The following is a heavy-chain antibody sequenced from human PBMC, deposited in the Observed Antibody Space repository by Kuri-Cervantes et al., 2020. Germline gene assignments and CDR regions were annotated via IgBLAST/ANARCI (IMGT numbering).Heavy chain of an antibody. J-gene: IGHJ6*03. V-gene: IGHV1-3*01. CDR3: ARGGGPYSSSWYDYYYMDV. D-gene: IGHD6-13*01. Sequence: ASVKVSCKASGYSFSTYAMHWVRQAPGQRLEWMGRINAGNGNTKYSQKFQGRVTITRDTSASTAYMELSSLRSEGTAVYYCARGGGPYSSSWYDYYYMDVWGKGTTVTVSS. CDR1: GYSFSTYA. CDR2: INAGNGNT.